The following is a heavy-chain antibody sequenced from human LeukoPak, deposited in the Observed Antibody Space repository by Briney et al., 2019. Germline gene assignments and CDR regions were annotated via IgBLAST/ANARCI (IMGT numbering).Heavy chain of an antibody. CDR2: IIPILGIA. V-gene: IGHV1-69*04. D-gene: IGHD1-26*01. J-gene: IGHJ4*02. Sequence: SVKVSCKASGGTFSSYAISWVRQAPGQGLEWMGRIIPILGIANYAQKFQGRVAITADKSTSTAYMELSSLRSEDTAVYYCARVSIVGATTDFDYWGQGTLVTVSS. CDR3: ARVSIVGATTDFDY. CDR1: GGTFSSYA.